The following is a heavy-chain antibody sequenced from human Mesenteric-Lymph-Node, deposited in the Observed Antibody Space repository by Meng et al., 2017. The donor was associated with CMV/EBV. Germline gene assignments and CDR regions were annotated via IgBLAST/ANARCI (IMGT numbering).Heavy chain of an antibody. CDR1: GYTFTSYG. J-gene: IGHJ3*02. Sequence: ASVKVSCKASGYTFTSYGISWVRQAPGQGLEWMGWMNPNSGNTGYAQKFQGRVTITRNTSISTAYMELSSLRSEDTAVYYCASGCSSTSCYKGGAFDIWGQGTMVTVSS. CDR2: MNPNSGNT. CDR3: ASGCSSTSCYKGGAFDI. D-gene: IGHD2-2*02. V-gene: IGHV1-8*03.